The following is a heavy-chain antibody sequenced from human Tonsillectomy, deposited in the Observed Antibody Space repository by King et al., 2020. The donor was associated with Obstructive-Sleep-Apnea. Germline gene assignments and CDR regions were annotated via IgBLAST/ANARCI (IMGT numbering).Heavy chain of an antibody. CDR1: GGSISSGGYY. V-gene: IGHV4-31*03. Sequence: PLQESGPGLVKPSQTLSLTCTVSGGSISSGGYYWRWIRQHPGKGLEWIGYIYYSGSTYYNPSLKSRVTISVDTSKNQFSLKLSSVTAADTAVYYCARGGREIAAFDYWGQGTLVTVSS. D-gene: IGHD6-6*01. CDR2: IYYSGST. CDR3: ARGGREIAAFDY. J-gene: IGHJ4*02.